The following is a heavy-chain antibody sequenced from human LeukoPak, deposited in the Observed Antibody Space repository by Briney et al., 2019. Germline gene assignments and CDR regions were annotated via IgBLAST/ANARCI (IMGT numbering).Heavy chain of an antibody. CDR1: GFSFSSYW. V-gene: IGHV3-74*01. D-gene: IGHD3-10*01. J-gene: IGHJ4*02. CDR3: ARGRGSGSSDY. Sequence: TGGSLRLSCAASGFSFSSYWMHWVRQAPGKGLVWVSRINSDGSSTIYADSVKGRFTISRDNAKNTLYLQMNSLRAEDTAVYYCARGRGSGSSDYWGQGTLVTVSS. CDR2: INSDGSST.